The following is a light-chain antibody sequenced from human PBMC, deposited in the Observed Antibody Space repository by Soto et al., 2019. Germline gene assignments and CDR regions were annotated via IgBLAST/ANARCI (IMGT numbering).Light chain of an antibody. CDR2: KAS. CDR3: PQYSSYPFT. Sequence: IHITTSNETMSAYLGHRVPITCRASQSISTWLAWYQQKPGKAPNPLMYKASSLLSGIPSRFSGSGSGTEFTLTISSLQPDDFATYYCPQYSSYPFTFGQ. V-gene: IGKV1-5*03. J-gene: IGKJ5*01. CDR1: QSISTW.